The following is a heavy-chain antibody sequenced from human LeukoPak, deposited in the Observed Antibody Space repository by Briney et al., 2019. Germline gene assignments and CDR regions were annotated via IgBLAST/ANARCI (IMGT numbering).Heavy chain of an antibody. CDR3: ARADSGSYHFGY. Sequence: SETLSLTCTVSSGSVSSGSYYWSWIRQPPGKGLEWIGYIYYSGSTNYNPSLKSRVTISVDTSKNQFSLKLSSVTAADTVVYYCARADSGSYHFGYWGQGTLVTVSS. CDR2: IYYSGST. D-gene: IGHD1-26*01. V-gene: IGHV4-61*01. CDR1: SGSVSSGSYY. J-gene: IGHJ4*02.